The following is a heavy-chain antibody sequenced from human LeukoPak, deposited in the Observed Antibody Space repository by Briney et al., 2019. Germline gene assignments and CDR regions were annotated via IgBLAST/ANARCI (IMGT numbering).Heavy chain of an antibody. V-gene: IGHV3-23*01. CDR3: AKYRPDSYGYRDY. Sequence: GWTLRLSCVASGFMFASVGMNWVRKAPGKGLEWVSSISGGGDRTYYADSVKGRFTISRDNSKNTLYLQMNSLRAEDTALYYCAKYRPDSYGYRDYWGQGTLITVSS. J-gene: IGHJ4*02. D-gene: IGHD5-18*01. CDR1: GFMFASVG. CDR2: ISGGGDRT.